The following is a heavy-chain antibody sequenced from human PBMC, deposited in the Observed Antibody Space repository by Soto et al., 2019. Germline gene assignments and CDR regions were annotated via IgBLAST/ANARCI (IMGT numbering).Heavy chain of an antibody. J-gene: IGHJ4*02. CDR2: IYSGGST. V-gene: IGHV3-66*01. Sequence: GGSLRLSSAASGFTVSSNYMSWVRQAPGKGLEWVSFIYSGGSTYYSDSVKDRFTISSDNAKNTLYLQMNNLRAEDPAIYYCAKLTLTYWGQGILVTSPQ. D-gene: IGHD2-15*01. CDR1: GFTVSSNY. CDR3: AKLTLTY.